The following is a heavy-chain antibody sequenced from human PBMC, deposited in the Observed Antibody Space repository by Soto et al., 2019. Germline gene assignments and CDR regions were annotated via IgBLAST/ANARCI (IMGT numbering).Heavy chain of an antibody. CDR2: ISGSGTNR. Sequence: EVQLLESGGGLVQPGRSLRLSCEASGCTFSSYAMTWVRQAPGKGLEWVSAISGSGTNRYYADSVKGRFTISRDNSKNTLYLQMNSLRAEDTAVYYCATDRVDYGDYRGLDYWGQGTLVTVSS. CDR1: GCTFSSYA. J-gene: IGHJ4*02. V-gene: IGHV3-23*01. D-gene: IGHD4-17*01. CDR3: ATDRVDYGDYRGLDY.